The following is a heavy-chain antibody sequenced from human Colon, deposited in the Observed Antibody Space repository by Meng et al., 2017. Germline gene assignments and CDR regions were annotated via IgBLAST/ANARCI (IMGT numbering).Heavy chain of an antibody. J-gene: IGHJ5*02. V-gene: IGHV4-34*01. CDR1: GGSFSGYY. CDR3: AVWFGELLSGNWFDP. Sequence: QVQLQQGGAGLLKPSETLSLTCAVYGGSFSGYYWSWIRQPPGKGLEWIGEINHSGSTNYNPSLKSRVTISVDTSKNQFSLKLSSVTAADTAVYYCAVWFGELLSGNWFDPWGQGTLVTVSS. CDR2: INHSGST. D-gene: IGHD3-10*01.